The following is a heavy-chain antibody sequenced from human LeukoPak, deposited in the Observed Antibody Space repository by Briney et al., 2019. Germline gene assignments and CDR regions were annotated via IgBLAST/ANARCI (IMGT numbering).Heavy chain of an antibody. Sequence: PGGSLRLSCAASGFTLSSYWMSWVRQAPGKGLEWVANINQDGSEKYYVDSVKGRFTISRDNAKNSLYLQMNSLRAEDTAVYYCAGGVNYFDYWGQGTLATVSS. CDR1: GFTLSSYW. D-gene: IGHD4-23*01. CDR3: AGGVNYFDY. V-gene: IGHV3-7*04. CDR2: INQDGSEK. J-gene: IGHJ4*02.